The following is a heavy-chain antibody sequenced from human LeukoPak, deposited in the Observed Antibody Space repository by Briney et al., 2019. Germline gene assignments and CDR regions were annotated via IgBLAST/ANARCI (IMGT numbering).Heavy chain of an antibody. Sequence: PSETLSLTCTVSGGSISSYYWSWIRQPPGKGLEWIGYIYYSGSTNYNPSLKSRVTISVDTSKNQFSLKLSSVTAADTAVYYCARHADYYDSSGYSLYYFDYWGQRTLVTVSS. CDR2: IYYSGST. CDR3: ARHADYYDSSGYSLYYFDY. D-gene: IGHD3-22*01. V-gene: IGHV4-59*08. CDR1: GGSISSYY. J-gene: IGHJ4*02.